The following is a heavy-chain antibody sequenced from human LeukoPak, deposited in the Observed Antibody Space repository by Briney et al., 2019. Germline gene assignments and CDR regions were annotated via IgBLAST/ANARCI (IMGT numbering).Heavy chain of an antibody. J-gene: IGHJ4*02. CDR3: AKVLAESGFSSGWSRGFDY. CDR1: GFTFSSYA. Sequence: GSLRLSCAASGFTFSSYAMSWVRQAPGKGLEWVSAISGSGGSTYYADSVKGRFTISRDNSKNTLYLQMNSLRAEDTAVYYCAKVLAESGFSSGWSRGFDYWGQGTLVTVSS. CDR2: ISGSGGST. V-gene: IGHV3-23*01. D-gene: IGHD6-19*01.